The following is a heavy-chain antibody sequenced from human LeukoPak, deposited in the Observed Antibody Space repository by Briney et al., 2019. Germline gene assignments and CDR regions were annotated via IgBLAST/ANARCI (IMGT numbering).Heavy chain of an antibody. Sequence: SETLSLTCSVSDGSLSSYYWSWSRQPPGKGLEWIGYIYYSGSTNYNPSLKSRVTISLDTSKSQVSLKLSSVTAADTAVFYCARHRFASPFDSWGQGTLVTVSS. J-gene: IGHJ4*02. D-gene: IGHD2-21*01. CDR1: DGSLSSYY. V-gene: IGHV4-59*08. CDR3: ARHRFASPFDS. CDR2: IYYSGST.